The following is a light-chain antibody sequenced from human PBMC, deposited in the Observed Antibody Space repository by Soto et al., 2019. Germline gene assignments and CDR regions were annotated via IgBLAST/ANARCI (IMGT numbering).Light chain of an antibody. CDR1: SSNIGNNF. V-gene: IGLV1-51*01. CDR2: DNN. CDR3: GTWDTSLGAEV. J-gene: IGLJ3*02. Sequence: QSVLTQPPSVSAAPGQKVTISCSGSSSNIGNNFVSWYQHLPGTAPKLLISDNNKRPSGIPDRFSGSKSGTSATLGITGLQTGDEADYYCGTWDTSLGAEVFGGGTKLTVL.